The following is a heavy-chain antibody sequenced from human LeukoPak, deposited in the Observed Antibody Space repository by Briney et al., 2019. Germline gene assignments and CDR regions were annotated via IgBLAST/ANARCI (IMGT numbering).Heavy chain of an antibody. Sequence: GGSLRLFCVASGFTFSNYWMHWVRQAPGKGLLWVSRINSDGNTADYADSVKGRFTISRDNAKNTLYLQMNSLRAEDTAVYYCARDLSGRYYGDYWGQGTLVTVSS. CDR1: GFTFSNYW. CDR2: INSDGNTA. J-gene: IGHJ4*02. D-gene: IGHD1-26*01. V-gene: IGHV3-74*01. CDR3: ARDLSGRYYGDY.